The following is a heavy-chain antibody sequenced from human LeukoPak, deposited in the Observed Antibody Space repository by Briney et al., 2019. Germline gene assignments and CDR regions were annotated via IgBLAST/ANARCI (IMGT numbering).Heavy chain of an antibody. V-gene: IGHV1-2*02. J-gene: IGHJ5*02. CDR3: ARCKTGDWFDL. Sequence: GASVKVSCKASGYTFAGYYLHWVRQAPGLGFEWMGWINPNNGGTNYAQKFQGRVTMTRDTSINTAYMELSSLRSDDTAVYYCARCKTGDWFDLWGQGTLVTVSS. CDR1: GYTFAGYY. CDR2: INPNNGGT. D-gene: IGHD2/OR15-2a*01.